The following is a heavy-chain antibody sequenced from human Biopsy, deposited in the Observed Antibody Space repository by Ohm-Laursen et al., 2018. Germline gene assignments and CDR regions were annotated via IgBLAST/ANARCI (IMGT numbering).Heavy chain of an antibody. D-gene: IGHD5-24*01. CDR1: GGSISSGSNY. CDR2: VYHSGTT. V-gene: IGHV4-39*01. J-gene: IGHJ4*02. Sequence: SETLSLTCTVSGGSISSGSNYWAWIRQPPGKGLEWIGSVYHSGTTYYSPSLKSRVTISVDTSKNQLPLKVTSVTAADTAAYYCARHDGNGPFALDSWGQGTLVTVSS. CDR3: ARHDGNGPFALDS.